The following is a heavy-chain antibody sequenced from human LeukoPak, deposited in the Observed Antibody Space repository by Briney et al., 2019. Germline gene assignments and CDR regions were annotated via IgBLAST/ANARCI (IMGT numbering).Heavy chain of an antibody. CDR2: ISYDGSNK. Sequence: PGGSLRLSCAASGFTFSSYAMHWVRQAPGKGLEWVAVISYDGSNKYYADSVKGRFTISRDNSKNTLYLQMNSLRAEDTAVYYCVKDIRGYGAGGPSFDYWGQGTLVTVSS. CDR3: VKDIRGYGAGGPSFDY. V-gene: IGHV3-30*04. D-gene: IGHD4-17*01. CDR1: GFTFSSYA. J-gene: IGHJ4*02.